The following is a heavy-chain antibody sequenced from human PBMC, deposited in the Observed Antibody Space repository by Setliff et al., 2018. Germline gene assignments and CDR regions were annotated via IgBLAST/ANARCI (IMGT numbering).Heavy chain of an antibody. Sequence: GGSLRLSCAASGFTFSNYRMHWVRQAPGKGLVWVSYINVDESITRYADSVKGRFTISRDNSRRSVLLQIDSLRVEDTAVYFCARMPTSGYYASPKYYMDVWGKGTTVTVSS. D-gene: IGHD3-22*01. CDR2: INVDESIT. CDR1: GFTFSNYR. V-gene: IGHV3-74*01. CDR3: ARMPTSGYYASPKYYMDV. J-gene: IGHJ6*03.